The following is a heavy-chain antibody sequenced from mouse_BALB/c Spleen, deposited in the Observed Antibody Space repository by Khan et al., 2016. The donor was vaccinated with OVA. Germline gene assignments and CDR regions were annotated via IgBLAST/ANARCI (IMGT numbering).Heavy chain of an antibody. Sequence: VQLQQSGAELVNPGASVNLSCKASGYTLTSYWMHWVKQRPGQGLEWIGEINPSNGRTNYNEKFKSNATLTVDKSSSTAYMQLSSPTSEDSAVYYCARLLINFDYWGQGTTLTVSS. CDR2: INPSNGRT. J-gene: IGHJ2*01. CDR1: GYTLTSYW. CDR3: ARLLINFDY. V-gene: IGHV1S81*02. D-gene: IGHD2-1*01.